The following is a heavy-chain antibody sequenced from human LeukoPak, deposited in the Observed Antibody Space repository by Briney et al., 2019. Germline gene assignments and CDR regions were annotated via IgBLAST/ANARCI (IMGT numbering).Heavy chain of an antibody. CDR1: GYTFTDYY. V-gene: IGHV1-2*02. D-gene: IGHD1-26*01. CDR2: INPNSCGT. CDR3: ARLLGAPH. Sequence: ASVKVSCKASGYTFTDYYMHWVRQAPGQGLEWMGWINPNSCGTNYARNFQGRVTMTRDTSITTAYMELSSLRSDDTAVYYCARLLGAPHWGQGALVTVSS. J-gene: IGHJ4*02.